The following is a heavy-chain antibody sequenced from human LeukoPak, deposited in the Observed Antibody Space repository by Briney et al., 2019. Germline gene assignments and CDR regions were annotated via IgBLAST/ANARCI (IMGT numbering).Heavy chain of an antibody. CDR3: ASDTDYYDSSGYYVDY. CDR2: ISGSGGST. Sequence: PTGWSLRLSCAASGFTFSSYAMSWVRQAPGKGLEWVSAISGSGGSTYYADSVKGRFTISRDNSKNTLYLQMNSLRAEDTAVYYCASDTDYYDSSGYYVDYWGQGTLATVSS. D-gene: IGHD3-22*01. J-gene: IGHJ4*02. V-gene: IGHV3-23*01. CDR1: GFTFSSYA.